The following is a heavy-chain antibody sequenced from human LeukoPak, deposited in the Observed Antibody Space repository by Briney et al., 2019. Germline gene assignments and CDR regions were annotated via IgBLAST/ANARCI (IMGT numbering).Heavy chain of an antibody. J-gene: IGHJ5*02. V-gene: IGHV4-61*02. CDR3: ARHRGTMVRGVITYPKPYNWFDP. CDR2: IYTSGST. D-gene: IGHD3-10*01. CDR1: GGSISRSSYY. Sequence: SQTLSLTCTVSGGSISRSSYYWSWIRQPAGKGLEWIGRIYTSGSTKYNPSLKSRVTISVDTSKNQFSLKLSSVTAADTAVYYCARHRGTMVRGVITYPKPYNWFDPWGQGTLVTVSS.